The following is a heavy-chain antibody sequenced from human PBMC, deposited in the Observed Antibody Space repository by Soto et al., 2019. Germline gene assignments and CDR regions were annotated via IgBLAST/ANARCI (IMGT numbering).Heavy chain of an antibody. CDR1: GFTFSSYA. CDR2: ISGSGGST. J-gene: IGHJ4*02. V-gene: IGHV3-23*01. CDR3: AKDREYFDY. Sequence: GESLKISCAASGFTFSSYAMSWVRQAPGKGLEWVSAISGSGGSTYYADSVKGRFTISRDNSKNTLYLQMNSLRAEDTAVYYCAKDREYFDYWGQGTLVTVSS.